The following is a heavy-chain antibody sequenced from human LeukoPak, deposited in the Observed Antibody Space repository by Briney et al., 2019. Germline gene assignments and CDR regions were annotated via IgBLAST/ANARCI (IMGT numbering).Heavy chain of an antibody. Sequence: GSLRLSCAASGFTLSDYDMHWVRQATGKGLEWVSAIGTAGDTYYTGSVKGRFTISRENAKNSLYLQMNSLRAGDTAVYYCARVAKERVGGVYYFDYWGQGTLDTVSS. CDR2: IGTAGDT. V-gene: IGHV3-13*01. D-gene: IGHD1-1*01. CDR3: ARVAKERVGGVYYFDY. CDR1: GFTLSDYD. J-gene: IGHJ4*02.